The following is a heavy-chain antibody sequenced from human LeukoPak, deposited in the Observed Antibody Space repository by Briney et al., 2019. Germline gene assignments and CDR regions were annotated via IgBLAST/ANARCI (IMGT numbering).Heavy chain of an antibody. Sequence: GGSLRLSCAASGITFNSYGMQWVRQAPDKGLEWVAFIRYDGSNEYYVDSVKGRFTISRDNSKNTLYLQMNSLRGEDTAVYYCCSDFDYWGQGTLVTVSS. D-gene: IGHD2-15*01. V-gene: IGHV3-30*02. J-gene: IGHJ4*02. CDR1: GITFNSYG. CDR2: IRYDGSNE. CDR3: CSDFDY.